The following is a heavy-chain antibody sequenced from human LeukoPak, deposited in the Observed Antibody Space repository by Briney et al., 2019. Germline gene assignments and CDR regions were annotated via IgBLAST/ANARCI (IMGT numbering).Heavy chain of an antibody. CDR1: RYTFTAYY. CDR3: ARDRSTGASAGTLYWFDP. CDR2: INPNSGDT. Sequence: GASVKVSCKASRYTFTAYYMHWVRQAPSQELEWMGCINPNSGDTNYAQKFRGRVTMTRDTSISTAYMELSRLRADDTALYYCARDRSTGASAGTLYWFDPWGQGTLVTVSS. D-gene: IGHD6-13*01. J-gene: IGHJ5*02. V-gene: IGHV1-2*02.